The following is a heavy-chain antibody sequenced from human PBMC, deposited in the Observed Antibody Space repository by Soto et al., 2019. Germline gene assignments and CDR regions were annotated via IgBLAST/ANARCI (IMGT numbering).Heavy chain of an antibody. V-gene: IGHV4-31*03. D-gene: IGHD2-15*01. CDR2: IYYSGST. CDR1: GGSISSGGYY. Sequence: SETLSLTCTVSGGSISSGGYYWSWIRQHPGKGLEWIGYIYYSGSTYYNPSLKSRVTISVDTSKNQFSLKLSSVTAADTSVYYCARDYSDCSGGSCYGWFDPWGQGTLVTVSS. J-gene: IGHJ5*02. CDR3: ARDYSDCSGGSCYGWFDP.